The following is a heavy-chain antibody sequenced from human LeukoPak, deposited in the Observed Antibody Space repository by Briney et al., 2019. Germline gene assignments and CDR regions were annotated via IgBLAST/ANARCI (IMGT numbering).Heavy chain of an antibody. D-gene: IGHD3-22*01. V-gene: IGHV1-69*13. J-gene: IGHJ6*03. CDR1: GGTFSSYA. Sequence: GASVKVSCKASGGTFSSYAISWVRQAPGQGLEWMGGIIPIFGTANYAQKFQGRVTITADESTSTDYMELSSLRSEDTAVYYCARNRYYYDSSGYSSFYYYYYMDVWGKGTTVTISS. CDR3: ARNRYYYDSSGYSSFYYYYYMDV. CDR2: IIPIFGTA.